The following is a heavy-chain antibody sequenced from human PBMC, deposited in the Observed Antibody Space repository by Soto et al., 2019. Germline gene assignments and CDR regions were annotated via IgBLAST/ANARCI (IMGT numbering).Heavy chain of an antibody. CDR2: IIPIFGTA. Sequence: VASVKVSCKASGGTFSSYAISWVRQAPGQGLEWMGGIIPIFGTANYAQKFQGRVTITADKSTSTAYMELSSLRSEDTAVYYCARARITGGGRYWYFDLWGRGTLVTVSS. J-gene: IGHJ2*01. D-gene: IGHD3-10*01. V-gene: IGHV1-69*06. CDR3: ARARITGGGRYWYFDL. CDR1: GGTFSSYA.